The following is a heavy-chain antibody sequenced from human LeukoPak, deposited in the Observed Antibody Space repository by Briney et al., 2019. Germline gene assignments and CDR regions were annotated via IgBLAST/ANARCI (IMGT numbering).Heavy chain of an antibody. CDR2: IYYSGST. Sequence: SETQSLTCTVSGGSISSHYWSWIRQPPGKGLEWVGYIYYSGSTNYNPSLKSRVTISVDTSKNQCSLKLSSVTAADTAVYYCARVCCNRAYYYYYYYMDVWGKGTTVTVSS. D-gene: IGHD2/OR15-2a*01. J-gene: IGHJ6*03. CDR3: ARVCCNRAYYYYYYYMDV. V-gene: IGHV4-59*11. CDR1: GGSISSHY.